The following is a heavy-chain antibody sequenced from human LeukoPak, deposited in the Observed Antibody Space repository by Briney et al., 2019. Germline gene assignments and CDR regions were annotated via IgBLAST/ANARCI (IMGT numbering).Heavy chain of an antibody. CDR3: AKVGPSLVRGLIRGGARYYYNYMDV. V-gene: IGHV3-23*01. CDR2: ISGNGGST. J-gene: IGHJ6*03. Sequence: GSLRLSCAASGFTFSYYAMSWVRQAPGKGLEWVSAISGNGGSTYYADSVKGRFAISRDTSKNTLYLQMNSLRAEDTAVYYCAKVGPSLVRGLIRGGARYYYNYMDVWGKGTTVTISS. D-gene: IGHD3-10*01. CDR1: GFTFSYYA.